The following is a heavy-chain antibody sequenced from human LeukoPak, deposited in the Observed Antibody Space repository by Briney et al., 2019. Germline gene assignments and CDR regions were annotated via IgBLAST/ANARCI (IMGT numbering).Heavy chain of an antibody. J-gene: IGHJ4*02. Sequence: GGSLRLSRAASGFTVSDYCMSWVRQAPGKGREGVSAISANTYSTYYADYVKGRFTISRDNCKNTLYLQMSSLRAEDTAVYYCATATPDSSAVSGFWGQGTLVTVSS. CDR3: ATATPDSSAVSGF. V-gene: IGHV3-23*01. CDR2: ISANTYST. D-gene: IGHD3-22*01. CDR1: GFTVSDYC.